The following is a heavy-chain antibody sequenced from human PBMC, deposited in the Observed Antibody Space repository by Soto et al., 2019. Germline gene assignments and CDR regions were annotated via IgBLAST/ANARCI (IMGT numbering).Heavy chain of an antibody. V-gene: IGHV3-74*01. Sequence: EVQLVESGGGLVRPGVSLRLSCAASGFTFSYYWMHWVRQAPGKGLVWVSRIHSDGSSTTYADFVKGRFIISRDNARNTVDLQMNSVRVEETAVYYCARGDRGAFDLWGQGTVVTVSS. J-gene: IGHJ3*01. CDR1: GFTFSYYW. CDR3: ARGDRGAFDL. D-gene: IGHD1-26*01. CDR2: IHSDGSST.